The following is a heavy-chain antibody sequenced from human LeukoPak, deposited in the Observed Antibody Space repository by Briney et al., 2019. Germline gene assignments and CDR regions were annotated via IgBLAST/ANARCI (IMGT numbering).Heavy chain of an antibody. CDR2: ISSSGSTI. V-gene: IGHV3-48*03. D-gene: IGHD2-15*01. Sequence: PGGSLRLSCAASGFTFSSYEMNWVRQAPGKELEWVSYISSSGSTIYYADSAKGRFTISRDNAKNSLYLQMNSLRAEDTAVYYCARVGGMVGGAFDIWGQGTMVTVSS. CDR3: ARVGGMVGGAFDI. CDR1: GFTFSSYE. J-gene: IGHJ3*02.